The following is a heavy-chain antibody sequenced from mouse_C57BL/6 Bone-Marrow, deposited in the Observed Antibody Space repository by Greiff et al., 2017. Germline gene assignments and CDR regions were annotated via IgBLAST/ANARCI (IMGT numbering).Heavy chain of an antibody. CDR1: GYTFTSYG. CDR3: ASTVGWFAY. V-gene: IGHV1-81*01. CDR2: IYPRSGNT. J-gene: IGHJ3*01. Sequence: QVQLQQSGAELARPGASVKLSCKASGYTFTSYGISWVKQRPGQGLEWIGEIYPRSGNTYYNEKFKGKATLTADKSSSTAYMELRSLTSEDSAVYFCASTVGWFAYWGQGTLVTVSA.